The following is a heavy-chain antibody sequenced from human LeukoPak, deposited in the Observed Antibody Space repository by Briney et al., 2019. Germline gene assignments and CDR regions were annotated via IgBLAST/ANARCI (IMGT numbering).Heavy chain of an antibody. CDR3: AREEAADSSDY. CDR2: ISSSSSTI. J-gene: IGHJ4*02. V-gene: IGHV3-48*04. D-gene: IGHD3-22*01. Sequence: PGGSLRLSCAASGFTFSSYSMNWVRQAPGKGLEWVSYISSSSSTIYYADSVKGRFTISRDNAKKSVYLQMNSLRAEDTAVYYCAREEAADSSDYWGQGTLVTVSS. CDR1: GFTFSSYS.